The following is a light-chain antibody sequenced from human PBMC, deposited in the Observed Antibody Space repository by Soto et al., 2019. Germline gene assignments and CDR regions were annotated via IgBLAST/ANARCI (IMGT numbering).Light chain of an antibody. CDR3: CSYAGTYTVF. CDR1: NSDVGGYNY. Sequence: QSALTQPRSVSGSPGQPVTISCTGSNSDVGGYNYVSWYQHHPDKVPKLIIFGVNKRPSGVPDRFSGSKSGNTASLTISGLQAEDEADYFCCSYAGTYTVFFGGGTKVTVL. J-gene: IGLJ2*01. CDR2: GVN. V-gene: IGLV2-11*01.